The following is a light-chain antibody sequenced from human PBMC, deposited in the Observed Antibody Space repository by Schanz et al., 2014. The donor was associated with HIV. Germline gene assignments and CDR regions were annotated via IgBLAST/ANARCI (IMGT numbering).Light chain of an antibody. CDR1: QSISGW. Sequence: DIQMTQSPSTLSASVGDRITLTCRASQSISGWLAWYQQKPGEAPNLLISEASTLKSGVPSRFSGSGSGTDFTLTITSLQPDDFATYYCQQCVTYPYTFGQGTKLDIK. CDR2: EAS. CDR3: QQCVTYPYT. J-gene: IGKJ2*01. V-gene: IGKV1-5*03.